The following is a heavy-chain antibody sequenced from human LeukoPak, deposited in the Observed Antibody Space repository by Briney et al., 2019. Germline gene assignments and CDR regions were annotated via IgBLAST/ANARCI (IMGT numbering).Heavy chain of an antibody. CDR2: ISSSSSYT. V-gene: IGHV3-11*06. D-gene: IGHD3-16*01. CDR3: AARYGFPPHKWFDP. Sequence: GGSLRLSCAASGFTFSDYYMSWIRQAPGKGLEWVSYISSSSSYTNYADSVKGRFTISRDNAKNSLYLQMNSLRAEDTAVYYCAARYGFPPHKWFDPWGQGTLVTVSS. CDR1: GFTFSDYY. J-gene: IGHJ5*02.